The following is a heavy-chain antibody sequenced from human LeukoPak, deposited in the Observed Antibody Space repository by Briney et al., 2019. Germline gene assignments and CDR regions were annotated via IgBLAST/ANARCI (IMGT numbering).Heavy chain of an antibody. CDR3: AREASSSGWYGTHWYFDF. Sequence: GGSLRLSCAASGFTFSSYSMNWVRQAPGKGLEWVSSISSSSSYIHYADSVKGRFTISRDNAKNSLYLQMNSLRAEDTAVYYCAREASSSGWYGTHWYFDFWGRGTLVTVSS. V-gene: IGHV3-21*01. D-gene: IGHD6-19*01. CDR1: GFTFSSYS. CDR2: ISSSSSYI. J-gene: IGHJ2*01.